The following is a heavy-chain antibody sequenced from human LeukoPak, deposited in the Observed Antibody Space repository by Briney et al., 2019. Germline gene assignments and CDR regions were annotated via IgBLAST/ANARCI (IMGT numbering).Heavy chain of an antibody. J-gene: IGHJ5*02. CDR2: ISYDGSNK. CDR3: AKSRSLVVPAAIGGPWFDP. V-gene: IGHV3-30*18. CDR1: GFTFSSYA. Sequence: GRSLRLSCAASGFTFSSYAMHWVRQAPGKGLEWVAVISYDGSNKYYADSVKGRFTISRDNSKNTLYLQMNSLRAEDTAVYYCAKSRSLVVPAAIGGPWFDPWGQGTLVTVSS. D-gene: IGHD2-2*01.